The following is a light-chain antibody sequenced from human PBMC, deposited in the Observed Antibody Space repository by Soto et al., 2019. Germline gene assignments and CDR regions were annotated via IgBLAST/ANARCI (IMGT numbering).Light chain of an antibody. V-gene: IGKV1-33*01. CDR1: QDISNY. CDR3: QQYDNRPPHT. CDR2: AAS. J-gene: IGKJ2*01. Sequence: DIQMTQSPSSLSASVGDRVTITCQASQDISNYLNWYQQKPGKAPKLLIYAASNLETVVPSRFRGSGPGTDFTFDISRLQPDDIATYYCQQYDNRPPHTFGQGTKLEIK.